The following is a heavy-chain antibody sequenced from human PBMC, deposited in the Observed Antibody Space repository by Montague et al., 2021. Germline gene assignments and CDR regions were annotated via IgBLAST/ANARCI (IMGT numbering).Heavy chain of an antibody. J-gene: IGHJ5*02. CDR2: SYHRLKKYN. CDR1: GDSVASVDVS. CDR3: ARGWQKRFDP. Sequence: CAISGDSVASVDVSCKWNRHTPERHSQRLRRSYHRLKKYNEYAVSVKSRITVNPDTSKNQFSLLLNSVTPEDTAVYYCARGWQKRFDPWGQGTLVTVSS. V-gene: IGHV6-1*01. D-gene: IGHD5-24*01.